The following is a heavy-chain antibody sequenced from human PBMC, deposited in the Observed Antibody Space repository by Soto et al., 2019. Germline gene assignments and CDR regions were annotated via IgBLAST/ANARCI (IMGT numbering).Heavy chain of an antibody. J-gene: IGHJ4*02. D-gene: IGHD1-7*01. Sequence: PSETLSLTCTVSGGSISSYYWSWIRQPPGKGLEWIGFIYYSGSTNYNPSLKSRVTISVDTSKNQFSLKLSSVTAADTAVYYCAREKTTIGDFDYWGQGTLVTVSS. CDR2: IYYSGST. V-gene: IGHV4-59*01. CDR3: AREKTTIGDFDY. CDR1: GGSISSYY.